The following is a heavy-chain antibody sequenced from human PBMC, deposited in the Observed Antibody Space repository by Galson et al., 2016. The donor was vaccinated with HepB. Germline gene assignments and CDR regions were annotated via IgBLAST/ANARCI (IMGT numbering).Heavy chain of an antibody. CDR3: AKDIGRGTSDYFYGMDV. CDR1: GFTLDNYA. Sequence: SLRLSCAASGFTLDNYAMHWVRQAPGKGLEWVSGISWNSGAIGYADSVKGRFTVSRDNAKNSLYLQMNSLRAEDTALYYCAKDIGRGTSDYFYGMDVWGKGTTVTVSS. V-gene: IGHV3-9*01. CDR2: ISWNSGAI. D-gene: IGHD3-10*01. J-gene: IGHJ6*04.